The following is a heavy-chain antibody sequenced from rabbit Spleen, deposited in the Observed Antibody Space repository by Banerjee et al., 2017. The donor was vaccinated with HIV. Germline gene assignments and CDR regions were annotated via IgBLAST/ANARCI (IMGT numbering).Heavy chain of an antibody. V-gene: IGHV1S40*01. CDR2: IYTGDGAT. Sequence: QSLEESGGDLVKPGASLTLTCTASGFTMSSSDWIYWVRQAPGKGLESVGIIYTGDGATYYATWVNGRFTISSDNAQNTVDLQMNGLTAADSATYFCARGGYYIYNDAGYPYATDYNLWGPGTLVTVS. CDR1: GFTMSSSDW. J-gene: IGHJ4*01. CDR3: ARGGYYIYNDAGYPYATDYNL. D-gene: IGHD6-1*01.